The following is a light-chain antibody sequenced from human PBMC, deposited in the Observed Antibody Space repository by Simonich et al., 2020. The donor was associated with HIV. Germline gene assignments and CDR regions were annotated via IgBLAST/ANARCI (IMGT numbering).Light chain of an antibody. J-gene: IGKJ2*01. CDR1: HNIKTY. CDR3: QQSYSTPYT. Sequence: DIQMTQSPSSLSASIGDRVTITCRASHNIKTYLNWYQQKPGKAPKLLIYAASSLQSGVPSRFSGSGSGTDFTLTISSLQPEDFATYYCQQSYSTPYTFGQGTKLEIK. CDR2: AAS. V-gene: IGKV1-39*01.